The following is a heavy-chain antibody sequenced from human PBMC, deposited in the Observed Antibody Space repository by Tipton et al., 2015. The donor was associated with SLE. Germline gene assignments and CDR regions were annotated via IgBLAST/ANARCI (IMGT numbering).Heavy chain of an antibody. Sequence: TLSLTCTVSGGSINTYYWAWVRQPAGQGLEWIGRIYTGGNTKYNPSLEGRVSLSVDTSRGQFFLEVRSVTAADTAVYYCARRRFQSASDYWGQGTLVTVSS. CDR2: IYTGGNT. J-gene: IGHJ4*02. CDR3: ARRRFQSASDY. CDR1: GGSINTYY. D-gene: IGHD2-21*01. V-gene: IGHV4-4*07.